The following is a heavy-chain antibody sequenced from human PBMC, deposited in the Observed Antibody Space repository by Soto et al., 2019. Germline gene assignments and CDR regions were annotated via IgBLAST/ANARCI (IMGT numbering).Heavy chain of an antibody. CDR1: GFTFSSYS. V-gene: IGHV3-48*02. CDR2: ISRSSSNI. D-gene: IGHD2-2*01. Sequence: GGSRRLPCAASGFTFSSYSRTWVGQAPGKGLQWVSYISRSSSNIYYADSVKGRFTISRDNAKNSLYLQMNTLTDEDTAVYYCARAGTSLGYCSSTSCYEFDYWGQGTLVTVSS. CDR3: ARAGTSLGYCSSTSCYEFDY. J-gene: IGHJ4*02.